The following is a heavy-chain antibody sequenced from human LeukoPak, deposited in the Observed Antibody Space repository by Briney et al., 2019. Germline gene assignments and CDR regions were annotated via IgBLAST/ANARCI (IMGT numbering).Heavy chain of an antibody. D-gene: IGHD6-13*01. Sequence: LSLTCTVSGYSISNAYYWGWIRQAPGKGLEWVSYISSSGSTIYYADSVKGRFTISRDNAKNSLYLQMNSLRAEDTALYYCAKASSSWSWATSDWGQGTLVTVSS. J-gene: IGHJ4*02. CDR2: ISSSGSTI. CDR1: GYSISNAYY. V-gene: IGHV3-11*01. CDR3: AKASSSWSWATSD.